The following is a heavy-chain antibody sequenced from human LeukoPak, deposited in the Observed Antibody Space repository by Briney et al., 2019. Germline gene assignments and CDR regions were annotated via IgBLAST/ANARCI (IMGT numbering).Heavy chain of an antibody. V-gene: IGHV4-34*01. CDR1: GGSFSGYY. J-gene: IGHJ4*02. CDR3: AIEGIAVADYPY. D-gene: IGHD6-13*01. Sequence: PSETLSLTCAVYGGSFSGYYWSWIRQPPGKGLEWIGEINHSGSTNYNPSLKSRVTISVDTSKNQFSLKLSSVTAADTAVYYCAIEGIAVADYPYWGQGTLVSVSS. CDR2: INHSGST.